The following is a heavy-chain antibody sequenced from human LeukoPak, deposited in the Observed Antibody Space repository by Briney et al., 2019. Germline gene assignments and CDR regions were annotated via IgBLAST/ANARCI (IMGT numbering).Heavy chain of an antibody. CDR1: GGSISGSY. D-gene: IGHD5-24*01. Sequence: SETLSLTCTVSGGSISGSYWSWIRQPPGQGLESIGYIYDSGSNNKNPSLRSRVTLSVDTSKSQFSLKLTSVTAADTAVYFCARQPHYGYNSRLEYWGQGILVTVSS. V-gene: IGHV4-59*08. CDR3: ARQPHYGYNSRLEY. J-gene: IGHJ4*02. CDR2: IYDSGSN.